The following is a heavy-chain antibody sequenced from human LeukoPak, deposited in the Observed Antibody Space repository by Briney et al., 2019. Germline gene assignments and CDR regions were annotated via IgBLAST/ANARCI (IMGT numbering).Heavy chain of an antibody. CDR1: GFSFSSHG. D-gene: IGHD3-22*01. Sequence: PGGSLRLSCAASGFSFSSHGMHWVRQAPGKGLEWVAFIRYDGSNKYYADSVKGRFTISRDNSKNTLYLQMNSLRAEDTAVYYCAKEQKAYYYDSSGYPDYWGQGTLVTVSS. V-gene: IGHV3-30*02. CDR2: IRYDGSNK. J-gene: IGHJ4*02. CDR3: AKEQKAYYYDSSGYPDY.